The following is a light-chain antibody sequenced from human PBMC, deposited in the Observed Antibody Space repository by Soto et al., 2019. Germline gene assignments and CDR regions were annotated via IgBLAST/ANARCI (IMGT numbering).Light chain of an antibody. CDR2: DVT. Sequence: QSVLTHPAYVSGSPGQSITISCTGTSSDVGGYNFVSWYQQHPDKAPKLMIYDVTNRPSGVSNRFSGSKSGNTASLTISGLQAEDKADYYCSSYTSISTYVFGTGSKVTVL. J-gene: IGLJ1*01. CDR3: SSYTSISTYV. V-gene: IGLV2-14*01. CDR1: SSDVGGYNF.